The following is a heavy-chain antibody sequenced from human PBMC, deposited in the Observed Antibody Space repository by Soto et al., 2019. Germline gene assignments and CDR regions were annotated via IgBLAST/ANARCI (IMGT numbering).Heavy chain of an antibody. D-gene: IGHD3-22*01. V-gene: IGHV1-69*01. CDR3: ERGGSGYVWFNEF. CDR1: GGLFSSYA. CDR2: IIPVFSTA. Sequence: QEQLVQSGAEVKKPGSSVKVSCKASGGLFSSYAISWVRQAPGQGLEWMGGIIPVFSTAYYAQKFQGRVTITADESTNTAYMEVSSLRSEDTAMYYCERGGSGYVWFNEFWGQGSLVTVSS. J-gene: IGHJ1*01.